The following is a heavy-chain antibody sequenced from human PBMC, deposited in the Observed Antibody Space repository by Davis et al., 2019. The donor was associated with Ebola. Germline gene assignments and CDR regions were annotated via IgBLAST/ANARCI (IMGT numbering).Heavy chain of an antibody. D-gene: IGHD2-15*01. J-gene: IGHJ3*02. Sequence: PSETLSLTCTVSGGSLSSHSWSWIRQAPGKGLEWIGNIFSGGGTNYNPSLERRITMSVDTSKNRFSLRLSSVTAADTAVYYCARDDRVLGGIDAFDIWGQGTMVNVSS. V-gene: IGHV4-59*11. CDR2: IFSGGGT. CDR1: GGSLSSHS. CDR3: ARDDRVLGGIDAFDI.